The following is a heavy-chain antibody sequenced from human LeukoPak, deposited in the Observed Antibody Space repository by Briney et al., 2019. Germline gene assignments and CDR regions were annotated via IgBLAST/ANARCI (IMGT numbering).Heavy chain of an antibody. CDR2: IYYSGST. Sequence: SETLSLTCTVSGGSISSYYWSWIRRPPGKGLEWIGYIYYSGSTNYNPSLKRRVTISVDTSKNQFSLKLSSVTAADTAVYYCARDTYGDWYFDLWGRGTLVTVS. CDR1: GGSISSYY. J-gene: IGHJ2*01. D-gene: IGHD3-10*01. CDR3: ARDTYGDWYFDL. V-gene: IGHV4-59*01.